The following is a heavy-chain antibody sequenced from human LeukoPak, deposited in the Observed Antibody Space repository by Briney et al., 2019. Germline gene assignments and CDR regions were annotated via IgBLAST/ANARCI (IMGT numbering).Heavy chain of an antibody. CDR1: GFTFNIYA. Sequence: GVVRLSCAASGFTFNIYAMGWVRQAPGKGLEWVPAISGSGGSTYYADSVKGRFTISRDNSKSTLYLQMNSLIAEDNSVYYCAKDAMFYYDGSGYYWDYWGQGTLVTVSS. D-gene: IGHD3-22*01. J-gene: IGHJ4*02. CDR3: AKDAMFYYDGSGYYWDY. CDR2: ISGSGGST. V-gene: IGHV3-23*01.